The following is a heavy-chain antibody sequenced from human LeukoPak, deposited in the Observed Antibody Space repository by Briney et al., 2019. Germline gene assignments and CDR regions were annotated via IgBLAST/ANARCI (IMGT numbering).Heavy chain of an antibody. D-gene: IGHD3-22*01. CDR2: IYYTGST. CDR3: ARAYYSHSGAPYYFDF. J-gene: IGHJ4*02. Sequence: PSETLSLTCTVSGGSISSYYWNWFRQPPGKGLEWIGCIYYTGSTSYSPSLKNRVTISLDTSKNQFSLKLFSVTAADTAVYYCARAYYSHSGAPYYFDFWGQGTLLPVSS. V-gene: IGHV4-59*08. CDR1: GGSISSYY.